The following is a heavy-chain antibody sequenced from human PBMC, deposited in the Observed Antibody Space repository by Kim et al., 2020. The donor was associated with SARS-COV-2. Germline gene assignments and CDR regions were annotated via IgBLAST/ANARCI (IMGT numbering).Heavy chain of an antibody. V-gene: IGHV3-30-3*01. J-gene: IGHJ4*02. Sequence: GGSLRLSCAASGFTFSSYAMHWVRQAPGKGLEWVAVISYDGSNKYYADSVKGRFTISRDNSKNTLYLQMNSLRAEDTAVYYCAREGQQLVRGSFDYWGQG. CDR1: GFTFSSYA. D-gene: IGHD6-13*01. CDR3: AREGQQLVRGSFDY. CDR2: ISYDGSNK.